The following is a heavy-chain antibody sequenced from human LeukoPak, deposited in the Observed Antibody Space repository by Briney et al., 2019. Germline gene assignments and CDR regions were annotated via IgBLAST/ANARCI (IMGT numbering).Heavy chain of an antibody. D-gene: IGHD1-7*01. CDR1: GFTFSDYC. J-gene: IGHJ4*02. CDR3: AGDRNWNYDY. CDR2: ISSSSTSV. Sequence: GESLRLSCAASGFTFSDYCMNWVRQAPWKGLEWVSSISSSSTSVFYADSVKGRFTVSRDDAKNSLHLQMNSLRAEDTAVYYCAGDRNWNYDYWGQGTLVTVSS. V-gene: IGHV3-21*01.